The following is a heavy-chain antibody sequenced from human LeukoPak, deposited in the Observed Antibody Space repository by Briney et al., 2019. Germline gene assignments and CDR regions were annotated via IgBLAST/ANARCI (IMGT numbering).Heavy chain of an antibody. CDR2: IKKDGSEK. CDR3: ARDLGSVAGRGGLGFFDY. Sequence: PGGSLRLSCAASGFTFSTYWMSWVRQAPGKGLEWVANIKKDGSEKYFVDSVKGRFTISRDNAKNSLLLQMNSLRAEDTAVYYCARDLGSVAGRGGLGFFDYWGQGTLVTVSS. D-gene: IGHD6-19*01. J-gene: IGHJ4*02. CDR1: GFTFSTYW. V-gene: IGHV3-7*03.